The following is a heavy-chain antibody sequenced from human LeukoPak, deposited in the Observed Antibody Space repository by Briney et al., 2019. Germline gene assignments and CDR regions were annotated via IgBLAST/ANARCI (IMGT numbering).Heavy chain of an antibody. V-gene: IGHV4-4*07. D-gene: IGHD1-26*01. CDR3: ARDTRQYGGNWFDP. CDR1: RGSIYSHY. J-gene: IGHJ5*02. Sequence: SETLSLTCTVSRGSIYSHYWSWIRQPAGKGLEWLGRIFATGSTNYNPSLESRVTMSVDTSKSQFSLNLSSVTAADTAIYYCARDTRQYGGNWFDPWGQGILVTVSS. CDR2: IFATGST.